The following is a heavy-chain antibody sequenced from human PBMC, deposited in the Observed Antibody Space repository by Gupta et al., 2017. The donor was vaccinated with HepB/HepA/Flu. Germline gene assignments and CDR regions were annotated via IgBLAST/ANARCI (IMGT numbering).Heavy chain of an antibody. CDR2: ISVSGGVG. J-gene: IGHJ4*02. D-gene: IGHD3-22*01. CDR1: GFSVDSHG. V-gene: IGHV3-23*01. Sequence: EVYLLESGGGLRQTGVSLRLSCGASGFSVDSHGMNWVRQAPGKGLEWISQISVSGGVGYYADSVKGRFSISRDASKNTIYLQMNSLRAEDTAVYYCARNISSGAFDSWGQGTLVTVSS. CDR3: ARNISSGAFDS.